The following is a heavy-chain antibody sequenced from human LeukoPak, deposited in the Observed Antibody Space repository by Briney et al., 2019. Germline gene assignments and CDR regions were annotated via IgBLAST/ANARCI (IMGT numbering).Heavy chain of an antibody. CDR2: IYYSGST. CDR1: GYSISSGYY. D-gene: IGHD1-26*01. V-gene: IGHV4-38-2*02. CDR3: VRVVGPTAIDY. J-gene: IGHJ4*02. Sequence: SETLSLTCTVSGYSISSGYYWGWIRQPPGKGLEWIGSIYYSGSTYYNPSLKSRVTISIDTSKNQFSLRLSSVTAADTAVYYCVRVVGPTAIDYWGQGTLVTVSS.